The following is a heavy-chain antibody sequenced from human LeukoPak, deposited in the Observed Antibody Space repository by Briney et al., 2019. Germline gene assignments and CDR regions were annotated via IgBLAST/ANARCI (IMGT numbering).Heavy chain of an antibody. CDR3: SRVRASVAGTIPFDY. Sequence: PGGSLRLSCAASGFTFSDYWMHWVRQAPGKGLVWVSRIKNDGSETSYADSVKGRFTISRDNAKNTFFLQMNSLRAEDTAVYYCSRVRASVAGTIPFDYWGQGTLVTVAS. CDR1: GFTFSDYW. V-gene: IGHV3-74*01. J-gene: IGHJ4*02. CDR2: IKNDGSET. D-gene: IGHD6-19*01.